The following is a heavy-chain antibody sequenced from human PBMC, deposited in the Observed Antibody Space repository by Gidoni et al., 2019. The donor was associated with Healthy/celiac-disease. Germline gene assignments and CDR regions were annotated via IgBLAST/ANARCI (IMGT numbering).Heavy chain of an antibody. V-gene: IGHV1-2*04. Sequence: QVQLVQSGAEVKKPGASVKVSCKASGYTFTGYYMHWVRQAPGQGLEWMGWINPNSGGTNYAQKFQGWVTMTRDTSISTAYMELSRLRSDDTAVYYCARDRGYSYGQGYYYGMDVWGQGTTVTVSS. D-gene: IGHD5-18*01. CDR3: ARDRGYSYGQGYYYGMDV. J-gene: IGHJ6*02. CDR2: INPNSGGT. CDR1: GYTFTGYY.